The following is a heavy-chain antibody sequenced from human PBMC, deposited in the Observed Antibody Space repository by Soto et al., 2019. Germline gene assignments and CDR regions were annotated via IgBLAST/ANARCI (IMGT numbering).Heavy chain of an antibody. V-gene: IGHV4-34*01. CDR3: ARKYGGNSADY. CDR1: GGSFSGYY. Sequence: QVQLQQWGAGLLKPSETLSLTCAVYGGSFSGYYWSWIRQPPGKGLEWIGEINHSGSTNYNPSLKSRVTISVDTSKNQFSLKLSSVTAADTAVYYCARKYGGNSADYWGQGTLVTVSS. D-gene: IGHD2-21*02. J-gene: IGHJ4*02. CDR2: INHSGST.